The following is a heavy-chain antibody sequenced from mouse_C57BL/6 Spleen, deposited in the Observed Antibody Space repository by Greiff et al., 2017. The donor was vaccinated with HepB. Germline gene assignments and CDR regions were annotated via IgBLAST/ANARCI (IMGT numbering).Heavy chain of an antibody. CDR2: INPSSGYT. J-gene: IGHJ1*03. V-gene: IGHV1-7*01. D-gene: IGHD1-1*01. CDR1: GYTFTSYW. CDR3: AKVFSSLYYGSSYEDFDV. Sequence: QVQLQQSGAELAKPGASVKLSCKASGYTFTSYWMHWVKQRPGQGLEWIGYINPSSGYTKYNQKFKDKATLTADKSSSTAYMQLSCLTYEDSAVYYCAKVFSSLYYGSSYEDFDVWGTVTTVTVSS.